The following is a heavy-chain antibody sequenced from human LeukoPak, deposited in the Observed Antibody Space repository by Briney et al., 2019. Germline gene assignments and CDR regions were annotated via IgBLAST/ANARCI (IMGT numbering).Heavy chain of an antibody. CDR2: IIPILGIA. V-gene: IGHV1-69*04. J-gene: IGHJ2*01. D-gene: IGHD2-2*01. Sequence: SVKVSCKASGGTFSSYAISWVRQAPGQGLEWMGRIIPILGIANYAQKFQGRVTITADKSTSTAYMELSSLRSEDTAVYYCATEVVVPAVSYWYFDLWGRGTLVTVSS. CDR3: ATEVVVPAVSYWYFDL. CDR1: GGTFSSYA.